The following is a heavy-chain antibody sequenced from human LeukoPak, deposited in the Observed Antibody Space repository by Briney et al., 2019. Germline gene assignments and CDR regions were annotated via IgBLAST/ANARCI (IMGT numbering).Heavy chain of an antibody. CDR1: GYTFTGYY. V-gene: IGHV1-2*02. CDR3: AVYGYYYDSSGYYFDY. Sequence: ASVKVSCKASGYTFTGYYMHWVRQAPGQGLQWMGWINPNGGDTNYAQKFQGRVTITADKSTSTAYMELSSLRSEDTAVYYCAVYGYYYDSSGYYFDYWGQGTLVTVSS. D-gene: IGHD3-22*01. J-gene: IGHJ4*02. CDR2: INPNGGDT.